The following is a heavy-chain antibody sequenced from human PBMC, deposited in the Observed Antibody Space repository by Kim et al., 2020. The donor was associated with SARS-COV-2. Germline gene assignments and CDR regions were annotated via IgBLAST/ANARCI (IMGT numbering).Heavy chain of an antibody. J-gene: IGHJ4*02. CDR2: GSST. CDR3: ARGSACVR. V-gene: IGHV3-74*01. Sequence: GSSTRYADSVKGRFTISRDNAKNTLYLQMNSLRAEDTAVYYCARGSACVRWGQGTLVTVSS. D-gene: IGHD3-10*02.